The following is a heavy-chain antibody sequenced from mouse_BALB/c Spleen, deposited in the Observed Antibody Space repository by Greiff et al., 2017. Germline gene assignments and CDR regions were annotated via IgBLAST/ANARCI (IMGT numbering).Heavy chain of an antibody. D-gene: IGHD1-1*01. J-gene: IGHJ4*01. CDR1: GFTFSSYT. CDR2: ISSGGSYT. Sequence: DVKLVESGGGLVKPGGSLKLSCAASGFTFSSYTMSWVRQTPEKRLEWVATISSGGSYTYYPDSVKGRFTISRDNAKNTLYLQMSSLKSEDTAMYYCTRDQSYGSSHYYAMDYWGQGTSVTVSS. V-gene: IGHV5-6-4*01. CDR3: TRDQSYGSSHYYAMDY.